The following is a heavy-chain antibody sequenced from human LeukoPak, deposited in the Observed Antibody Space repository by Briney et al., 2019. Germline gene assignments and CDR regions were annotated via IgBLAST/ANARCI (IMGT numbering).Heavy chain of an antibody. CDR3: ARGNYYDSSGYYSPYYFDY. D-gene: IGHD3-22*01. CDR1: GGSFSGYY. J-gene: IGHJ4*02. CDR2: INHSGST. V-gene: IGHV4-34*01. Sequence: SETLSLTCAVYGGSFSGYYWSWIRQPPGKGLEWIGEINHSGSTNYNPSLKSRVTISVDTSKNQFSLKLSSVTAADTAVYYCARGNYYDSSGYYSPYYFDYWGQGTLVTVSS.